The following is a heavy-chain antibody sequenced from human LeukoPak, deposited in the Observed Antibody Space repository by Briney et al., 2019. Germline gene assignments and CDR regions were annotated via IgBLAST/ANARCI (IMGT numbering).Heavy chain of an antibody. V-gene: IGHV3-64*01. J-gene: IGHJ6*02. CDR1: GFSFSSYT. Sequence: PGGSLRLSCAASGFSFSSYTMHWVRPAPGKGLEYVSAISSSGGSTYYVNSVKGRFTISRDNSKNTLCLQMGSLRAEDMAVYYRARDNRDIAVVPAAMGDYYYYGMDVWGQGTTVTVSS. CDR3: ARDNRDIAVVPAAMGDYYYYGMDV. D-gene: IGHD2-2*01. CDR2: ISSSGGST.